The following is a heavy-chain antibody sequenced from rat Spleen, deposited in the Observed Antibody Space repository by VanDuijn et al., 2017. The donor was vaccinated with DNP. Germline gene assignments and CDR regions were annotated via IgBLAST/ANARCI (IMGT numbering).Heavy chain of an antibody. D-gene: IGHD1-11*01. CDR3: TEGGGFAY. CDR1: GFTFNDYY. CDR2: ISYNGGTP. J-gene: IGHJ3*01. Sequence: EVLLVESDGGFVQPGGSLELSCAVSGFTFNDYYMAWVRQAPAKGLEWVATISYNGGTPYYRDSVKGRFTISRDNAQSTLYLQMDSLRSEDTATYYCTEGGGFAYWGQGTLVTVSS. V-gene: IGHV5-20*01.